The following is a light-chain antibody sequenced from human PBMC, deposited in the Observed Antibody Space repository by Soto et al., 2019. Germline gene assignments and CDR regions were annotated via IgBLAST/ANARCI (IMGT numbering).Light chain of an antibody. V-gene: IGKV1-9*01. CDR1: QGIINY. J-gene: IGKJ3*01. Sequence: IQLTQSPSSLSASVGDRVTITCRASQGIINYLAWYQQKPGKAPKLLIYGASTLQSGVPSRFGGSGSGTDFTLTVSSLQLEDFATYYCQQLSIYPPPFGPGTKVDI. CDR3: QQLSIYPPP. CDR2: GAS.